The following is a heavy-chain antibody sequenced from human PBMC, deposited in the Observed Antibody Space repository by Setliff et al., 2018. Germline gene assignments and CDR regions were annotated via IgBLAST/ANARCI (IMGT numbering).Heavy chain of an antibody. CDR2: INHSGST. Sequence: KASETLSLTCAVYGGSFSGYYWSWIRQPPGKGLEWIGEINHSGSTNYNPSLKSRVTISVDTSKNQFSLKLSSVTAADTAVYYCARETSSGSYYYYYYYMDVWGKGTTVTVSS. V-gene: IGHV4-34*01. J-gene: IGHJ6*03. CDR3: ARETSSGSYYYYYYYMDV. D-gene: IGHD3-10*01. CDR1: GGSFSGYY.